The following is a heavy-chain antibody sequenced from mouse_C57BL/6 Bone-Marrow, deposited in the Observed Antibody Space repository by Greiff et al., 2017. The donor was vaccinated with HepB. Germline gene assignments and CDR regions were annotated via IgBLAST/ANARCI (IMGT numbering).Heavy chain of an antibody. D-gene: IGHD1-1*01. J-gene: IGHJ2*01. CDR2: INPSSGYT. V-gene: IGHV1-4*01. CDR3: ATVYYYGSLDY. CDR1: GYTFTSYT. Sequence: VKLVESGAELARPGASVKMSCKASGYTFTSYTMHWVKQRPGQGLEWIGYINPSSGYTKYNQKFKDKATLTADKSSSTAYMQLSSLTSEDSAVYYCATVYYYGSLDYWGQGTTLTVSS.